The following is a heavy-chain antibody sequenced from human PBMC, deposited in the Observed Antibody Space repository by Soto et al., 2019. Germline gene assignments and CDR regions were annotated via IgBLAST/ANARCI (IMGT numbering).Heavy chain of an antibody. CDR3: AREIWDSHSSGWSLDY. Sequence: PSETLSLTCSVSGGSISNSSYLWGWVRQPPGKGLQWIGSVSHIGSTNYNPSLKSRLTISVGTSKTQSSLRLDSVTAADTAVYYCAREIWDSHSSGWSLDYWGRGALVTVSS. V-gene: IGHV4-39*02. D-gene: IGHD6-19*01. CDR1: GGSISNSSYL. CDR2: VSHIGST. J-gene: IGHJ4*02.